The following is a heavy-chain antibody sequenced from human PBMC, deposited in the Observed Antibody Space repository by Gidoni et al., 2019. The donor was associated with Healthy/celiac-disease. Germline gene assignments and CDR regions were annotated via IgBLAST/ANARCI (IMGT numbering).Heavy chain of an antibody. CDR2: IYYSGST. Sequence: QVQLQESGPGQVKPSQTLSLTCTVSGGSISSGGYYWSWNRQHPGKGLEWIRYIYYSGSTYYNPSLKSLVTISVDTSKTQFSLKLSSVTDADTAVYYCARPPISGTSRYAFDIWGQGTMVTVSS. CDR3: ARPPISGTSRYAFDI. V-gene: IGHV4-31*01. D-gene: IGHD1-7*01. CDR1: GGSISSGGYY. J-gene: IGHJ3*02.